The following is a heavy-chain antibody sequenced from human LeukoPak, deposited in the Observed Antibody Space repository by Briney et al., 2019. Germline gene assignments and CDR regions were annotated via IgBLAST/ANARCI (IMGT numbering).Heavy chain of an antibody. CDR3: ARDRGGSYSAIDY. CDR2: ISSSSITI. V-gene: IGHV3-48*04. CDR1: GFTFSSYS. J-gene: IGHJ4*02. D-gene: IGHD2-15*01. Sequence: GGSLRLSCAASGFTFSSYSLNWVRQATGKGLEWVSFISSSSITIYYADSVKGRFTISRDNAEKSLYLQMNSLRAEDTAVYYCARDRGGSYSAIDYWGQGTLVTVSS.